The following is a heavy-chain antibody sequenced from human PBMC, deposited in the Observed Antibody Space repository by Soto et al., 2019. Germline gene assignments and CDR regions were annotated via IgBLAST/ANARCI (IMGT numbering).Heavy chain of an antibody. V-gene: IGHV4-59*01. Sequence: PSETLSFTCTVSGGSISSYYWSWIRQPPGKGLEWIGYIYYSGSTNYNPSLKSRVTISVDTSKNQFSLKLSSVTAADTAVYYCATTADCSSTSCSPYYYYGMDVWGQGTTVTVSS. CDR3: ATTADCSSTSCSPYYYYGMDV. J-gene: IGHJ6*02. CDR1: GGSISSYY. D-gene: IGHD2-2*01. CDR2: IYYSGST.